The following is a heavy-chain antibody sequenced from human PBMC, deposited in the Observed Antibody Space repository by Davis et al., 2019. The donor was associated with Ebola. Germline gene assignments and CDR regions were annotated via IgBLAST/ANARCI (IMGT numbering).Heavy chain of an antibody. V-gene: IGHV1-2*06. D-gene: IGHD1-20*01. CDR1: GCIFTGYY. J-gene: IGHJ5*02. CDR3: TVYNWRYWFDP. CDR2: INPNSGGT. Sequence: ASVKVSCKASGCIFTGYYIHWVRQAPGQGLEWMGRINPNSGGTNYAQKFQGRVTMTRDTAISTAYMELSGLRSDDTAVYYCTVYNWRYWFDPWGQGTLVTVSS.